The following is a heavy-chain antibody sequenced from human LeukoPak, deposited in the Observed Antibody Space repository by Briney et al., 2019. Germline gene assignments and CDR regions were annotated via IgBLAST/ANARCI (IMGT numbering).Heavy chain of an antibody. V-gene: IGHV5-51*01. CDR3: ATRDLSSGSFFDY. D-gene: IGHD1-26*01. Sequence: GESLKVSCKGSGYSFTSYWIGWVRQMPGKGLEWMGIIYPGDSDTRYSPSFQGQVTISADKSISTAYLQWSSLKASDTAMYYCATRDLSSGSFFDYWGQGTLVTVSS. CDR1: GYSFTSYW. CDR2: IYPGDSDT. J-gene: IGHJ4*02.